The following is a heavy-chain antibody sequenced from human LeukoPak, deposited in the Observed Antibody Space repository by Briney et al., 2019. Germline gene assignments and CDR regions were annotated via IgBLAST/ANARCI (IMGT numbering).Heavy chain of an antibody. CDR3: ARHTFGGARNAFDI. Sequence: SETLSLTCNVSGGSLSSYYWSWIRQPPGKGLEWIGYMYYSGNTNYNPSLKSRVTTSVASSKNQFSLKLSSVTAADTAVYYCARHTFGGARNAFDIWGQGTMVTVSS. D-gene: IGHD3-16*01. J-gene: IGHJ3*02. CDR1: GGSLSSYY. CDR2: MYYSGNT. V-gene: IGHV4-59*08.